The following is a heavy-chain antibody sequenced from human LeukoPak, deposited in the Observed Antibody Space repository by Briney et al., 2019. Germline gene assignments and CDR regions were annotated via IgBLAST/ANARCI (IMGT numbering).Heavy chain of an antibody. CDR2: IRPDGNGK. V-gene: IGHV3-7*04. Sequence: PGGSLRLSCRFTFSNYWMSWVRQAPGKGLEWVASIRPDGNGKSFVDSAKGRFTISRDKAKDSLELQMNSLTTEDTALYYCAGGRGFDTWGQGIVVTVSS. J-gene: IGHJ5*02. CDR1: FTFSNYW. CDR3: AGGRGFDT.